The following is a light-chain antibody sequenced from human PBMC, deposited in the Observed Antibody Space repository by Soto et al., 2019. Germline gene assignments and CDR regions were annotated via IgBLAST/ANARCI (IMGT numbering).Light chain of an antibody. CDR2: DVS. V-gene: IGLV2-14*01. Sequence: QSVLTQPASVSGSPGQSITISCTGTSSDVGGYNYVSWYQQHPGKAPKLMIYDVSNRPSGVSNRFSGSKSGNTASLTISGVQAEEEADYYSSSYTSSSTTVVFGGGTKLTVL. CDR1: SSDVGGYNY. J-gene: IGLJ2*01. CDR3: SSYTSSSTTVV.